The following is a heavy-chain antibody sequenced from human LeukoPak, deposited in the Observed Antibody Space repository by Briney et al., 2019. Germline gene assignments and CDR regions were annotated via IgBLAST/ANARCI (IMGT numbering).Heavy chain of an antibody. CDR1: GGSISSYY. CDR3: ARVSTVTTFEYFQH. CDR2: IYYSGST. Sequence: SETLSLTCTVSGGSISSYYWSWIRQPPGKGLEWIGYIYYSGSTNYNPSLKSRVTISVDTSKNQFSLKLSSVTAADTAVYYCARVSTVTTFEYFQHWGQGTLVTVSS. J-gene: IGHJ1*01. V-gene: IGHV4-59*01. D-gene: IGHD4-17*01.